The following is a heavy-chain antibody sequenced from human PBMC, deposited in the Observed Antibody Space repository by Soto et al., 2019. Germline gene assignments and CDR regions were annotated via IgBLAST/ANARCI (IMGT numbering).Heavy chain of an antibody. V-gene: IGHV4-34*01. J-gene: IGHJ5*02. CDR3: ARRKNLDTSGYNWFDP. D-gene: IGHD3-22*01. CDR1: GGSFSGYY. Sequence: SETLSLTCAVYGGSFSGYYWSWIRQPPGKGLEWIGEINHSGSTNYNPSLKSRVTISVDTSKNQFSLKLSSVTAADTAVYYCARRKNLDTSGYNWFDPWGQGTLVTVSS. CDR2: INHSGST.